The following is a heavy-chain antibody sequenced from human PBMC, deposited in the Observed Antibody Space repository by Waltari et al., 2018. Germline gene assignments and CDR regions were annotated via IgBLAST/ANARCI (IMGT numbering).Heavy chain of an antibody. V-gene: IGHV3-23*01. D-gene: IGHD6-25*01. Sequence: EVQLLESGGGLVQPGGSLRVSCAASGFTFSNSDMGWVRQAPGKGLEWVSVILGSCYNTQYADSVKGRFTISRDNFKNTLYLQMNSLRAEDTALYYCATSHGGQWGQGALVTVSS. CDR1: GFTFSNSD. CDR3: ATSHGGQ. CDR2: ILGSCYNT. J-gene: IGHJ4*02.